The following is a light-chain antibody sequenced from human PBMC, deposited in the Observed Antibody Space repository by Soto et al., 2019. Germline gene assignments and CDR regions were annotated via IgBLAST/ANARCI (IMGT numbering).Light chain of an antibody. V-gene: IGKV1-5*01. J-gene: IGKJ3*01. CDR3: QQYHIPIT. Sequence: DIQMTQSPSTLSASVGDRVTITCRASKTVGSRLAWYQQKPGRAPNLLIFDASSLKSGVPSRFSGSASGTEFTLTISSLQPDDFATYYCQQYHIPITFGPGTKVEIK. CDR1: KTVGSR. CDR2: DAS.